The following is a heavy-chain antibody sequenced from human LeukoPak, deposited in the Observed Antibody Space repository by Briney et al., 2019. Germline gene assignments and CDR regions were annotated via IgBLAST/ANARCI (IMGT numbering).Heavy chain of an antibody. J-gene: IGHJ4*02. CDR2: ISSSYI. Sequence: GGSLRLSCAASGFTFSSYSMNWVRQAPGKGLEWVSSISSSYIYYADSVKGRFTISRDNAKNSLYLQMNSLRAEDTAVYYCARDDSSGYYQDYWGQGTLVTVSS. CDR3: ARDDSSGYYQDY. V-gene: IGHV3-21*01. CDR1: GFTFSSYS. D-gene: IGHD3-22*01.